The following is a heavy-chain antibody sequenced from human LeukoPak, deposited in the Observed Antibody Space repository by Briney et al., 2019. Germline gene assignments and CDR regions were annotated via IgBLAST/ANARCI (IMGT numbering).Heavy chain of an antibody. CDR2: IYYSGST. J-gene: IGHJ3*02. CDR3: ARTSLTGNAFDI. V-gene: IGHV4-31*03. Sequence: PSETPSLTCTVSGGSISSGGYYWSWIRQHPGKGLEWIGYIYYSGSTYYNPSLKSRVTISVDTSKNQFSLKLSSVTAADTAVYYCARTSLTGNAFDIWGQGTMVTASS. CDR1: GGSISSGGYY. D-gene: IGHD3-9*01.